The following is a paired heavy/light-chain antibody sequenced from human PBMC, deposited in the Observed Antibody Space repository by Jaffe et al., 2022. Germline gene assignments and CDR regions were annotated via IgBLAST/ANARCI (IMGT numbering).Light chain of an antibody. Sequence: DIQMTQSPSTLSASVGGRVTITCRASQSIGSWLAWYQQKPGKAPKLLIYKASLLVSGVPSRFSGSGSGREFTLTISSLQPDDFATYYCQQYNTYWTWTFGQGTTVQIK. CDR3: QQYNTYWTWT. V-gene: IGKV1-5*03. CDR1: QSIGSW. CDR2: KAS. J-gene: IGKJ1*01.
Heavy chain of an antibody. Sequence: QVELQESGPGLVKPSETLSLICTVSGASISSYYWNWIRLAPGKGLEWIAYIYYTGTTNYNPSLKSRVTISVDTSKNQFSLKLTSVTAADTAMYYCASGFDSRDHRGAFDMWGQGTMVTVSS. CDR3: ASGFDSRDHRGAFDM. CDR2: IYYTGTT. J-gene: IGHJ3*02. CDR1: GASISSYY. V-gene: IGHV4-59*01. D-gene: IGHD3-22*01.